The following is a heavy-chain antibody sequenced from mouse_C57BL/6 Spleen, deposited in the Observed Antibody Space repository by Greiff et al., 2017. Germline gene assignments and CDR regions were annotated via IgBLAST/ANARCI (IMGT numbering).Heavy chain of an antibody. CDR3: ARRRLRRDAMDY. CDR2: IYPGSGNT. Sequence: QVQLQQSGAELVRPGASVKLSCKASGYTFTDYYINWVKQRPGQGLEWIARIYPGSGNTYYNEKFKGKATLTAEKSSSTAYMQLSSLTSEDSAVYFCARRRLRRDAMDYWGQGTSVTVSS. V-gene: IGHV1-76*01. J-gene: IGHJ4*01. CDR1: GYTFTDYY. D-gene: IGHD2-4*01.